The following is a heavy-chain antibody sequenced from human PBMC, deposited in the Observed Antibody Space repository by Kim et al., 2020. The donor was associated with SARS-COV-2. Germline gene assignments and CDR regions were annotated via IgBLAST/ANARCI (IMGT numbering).Heavy chain of an antibody. V-gene: IGHV7-4-1*02. CDR1: GYTFTSYA. Sequence: ASVKVSCKASGYTFTSYAMNWVRQAPGQGLEWMGWINTNTGNPTYAQGFTGRFVFSLDTSVSTAYLQISSLKAEDTAVYYCARVSSSSRTYYFDYWGQGTLVTVSS. CDR3: ARVSSSSRTYYFDY. D-gene: IGHD6-6*01. CDR2: INTNTGNP. J-gene: IGHJ4*02.